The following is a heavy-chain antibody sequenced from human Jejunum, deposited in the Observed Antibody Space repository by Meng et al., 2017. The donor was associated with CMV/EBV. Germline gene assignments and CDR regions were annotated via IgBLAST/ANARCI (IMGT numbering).Heavy chain of an antibody. D-gene: IGHD3-16*01. CDR3: ARGGRGNYYYYYGMDV. CDR1: TFSGYS. V-gene: IGHV3-48*04. J-gene: IGHJ6*02. CDR2: ISSGSNTI. Sequence: TFSGYSMTWVRQAPGKGLEWVSYISSGSNTIYYADSVKGRFTISRDNANNSLHLQMSSLRAEDTAVYYCARGGRGNYYYYYGMDVGGQGTTVTVSS.